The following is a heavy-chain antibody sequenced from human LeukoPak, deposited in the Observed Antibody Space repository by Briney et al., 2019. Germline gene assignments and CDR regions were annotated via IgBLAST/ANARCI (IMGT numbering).Heavy chain of an antibody. CDR1: GYTLTELS. V-gene: IGHV1-24*01. CDR3: ASGYCSSTSCYWFDP. J-gene: IGHJ5*02. Sequence: ASVKVSCKVSGYTLTELSMHWVRQAPGKGLEWMGDFDPEDGETIYAQKFQGRVTMTEDTSTDAAYMELSSLRSEDTAVYYCASGYCSSTSCYWFDPWGQGTLVTVSS. CDR2: FDPEDGET. D-gene: IGHD2-2*01.